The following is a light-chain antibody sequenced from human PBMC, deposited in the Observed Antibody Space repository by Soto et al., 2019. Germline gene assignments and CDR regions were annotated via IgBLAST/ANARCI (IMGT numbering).Light chain of an antibody. Sequence: EIVLTQSPGTLSLSPGERATLSCRASQRVSSTYLAWYHQKPCQAPSLLIYGASIRATGIPDRLSGSGSGTDFTLRISRLETEEFAVYYCQHYVSSPWTFGQGTKVEIK. CDR3: QHYVSSPWT. CDR2: GAS. V-gene: IGKV3-20*01. CDR1: QRVSSTY. J-gene: IGKJ1*01.